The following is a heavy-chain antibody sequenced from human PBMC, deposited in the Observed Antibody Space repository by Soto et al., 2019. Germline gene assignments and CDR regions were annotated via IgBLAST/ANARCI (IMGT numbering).Heavy chain of an antibody. D-gene: IGHD3-22*01. CDR1: GYSISSGSY. CDR3: ARVLVVVTDDAFDI. V-gene: IGHV4-38-2*02. CDR2: IYHGGTT. J-gene: IGHJ3*02. Sequence: SETLSLTCTVSGYSISSGSYWGWIRQPPGKGPEWIASIYHGGTTFYNPSLKSRVTVSVDKSNNQFSLKLSSVTAADTAVYYCARVLVVVTDDAFDIWGQGTMVTVSS.